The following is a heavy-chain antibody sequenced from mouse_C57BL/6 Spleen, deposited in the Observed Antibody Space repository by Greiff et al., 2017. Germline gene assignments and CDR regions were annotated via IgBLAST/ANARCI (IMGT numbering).Heavy chain of an antibody. CDR1: RYTFTSYW. D-gene: IGHD3-2*02. CDR3: ARGGSSGPDY. V-gene: IGHV1-52*01. Sequence: VKLQQPGAELVRPGSSVKLSCKASRYTFTSYWMHWVKQRPIQGLEWIGNIDPSDSETHYNQKFKDKATLTVDKSSSTAYMQLSSLTSEDSAVYYCARGGSSGPDYWGQGTTLTVSS. CDR2: IDPSDSET. J-gene: IGHJ2*01.